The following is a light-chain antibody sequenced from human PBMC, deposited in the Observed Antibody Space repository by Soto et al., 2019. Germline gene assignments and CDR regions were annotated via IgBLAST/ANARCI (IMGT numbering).Light chain of an antibody. CDR3: QQYNIWPLT. V-gene: IGKV3-15*01. J-gene: IGKJ5*01. CDR1: QSVTSS. Sequence: EIVMTQSPATLSVSPGERATLSCRASQSVTSSLAWYQQRPGQAPRLLIYSAFTRATGVPTRFSGSGSGTEFTLTISSLQSEDFAVYYCQQYNIWPLTFGQGTRLEIK. CDR2: SAF.